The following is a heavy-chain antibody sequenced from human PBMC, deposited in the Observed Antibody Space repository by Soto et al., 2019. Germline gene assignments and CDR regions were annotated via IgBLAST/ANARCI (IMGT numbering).Heavy chain of an antibody. J-gene: IGHJ4*02. CDR3: ARGNFYFWIGYYIWAPQFDD. V-gene: IGHV1-2*04. CDR1: GYTFTGYY. CDR2: INPNSGGT. Sequence: ASVKVSCKASGYTFTGYYMHWVRQAPGQGLEWMGWINPNSGGTKYAQKFQGWVTMTRDTSISTAYMELSRLRADDTAVYYCARGNFYFWIGYYIWAPQFDDWGQGSLVTDSS. D-gene: IGHD3-3*01.